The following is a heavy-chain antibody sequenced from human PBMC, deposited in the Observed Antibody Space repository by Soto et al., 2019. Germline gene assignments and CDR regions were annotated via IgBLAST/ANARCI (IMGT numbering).Heavy chain of an antibody. CDR3: ARDSFGSYASLLFDY. V-gene: IGHV3-33*01. CDR1: GFTFSSYG. D-gene: IGHD3-16*01. CDR2: IWYDGSNK. J-gene: IGHJ4*02. Sequence: GGSLRLSCAASGFTFSSYGMHWVRQAPGKGLEWVAVIWYDGSNKYYADSVKGRFTISRDNSKNTLYLQMNSLRAEDTAVYYCARDSFGSYASLLFDYWGQGTLVTVSS.